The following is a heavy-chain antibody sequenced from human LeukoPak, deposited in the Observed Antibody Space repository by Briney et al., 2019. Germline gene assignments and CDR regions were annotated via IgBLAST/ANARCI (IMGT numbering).Heavy chain of an antibody. CDR1: GGSFSGYY. CDR3: ARAWSSGWYVYYYYYMDV. Sequence: SETLSLTCAVYGGSFSGYYWSWIRQPPGKGLEWIGEINHNGSTNYNPSLKSRVTTSVDTSKNQFSLKLSSVTAADTAVYYCARAWSSGWYVYYYYYMDVWGKGTTVTVSS. J-gene: IGHJ6*03. V-gene: IGHV4-34*01. CDR2: INHNGST. D-gene: IGHD6-19*01.